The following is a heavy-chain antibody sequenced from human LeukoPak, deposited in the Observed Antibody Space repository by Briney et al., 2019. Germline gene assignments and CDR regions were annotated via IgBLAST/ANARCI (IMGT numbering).Heavy chain of an antibody. V-gene: IGHV3-7*01. D-gene: IGHD1-26*01. Sequence: GGSLRLSCAASGFTFSTYSMNWVRQAPGKGLEWVANIKQDGSEEYYVDSVKGRFTISRDNAKNSLFLQMNSLRAEDTAVYYCARFEVGATRDDAFDIWGQGTMVTVSS. CDR2: IKQDGSEE. CDR3: ARFEVGATRDDAFDI. J-gene: IGHJ3*02. CDR1: GFTFSTYS.